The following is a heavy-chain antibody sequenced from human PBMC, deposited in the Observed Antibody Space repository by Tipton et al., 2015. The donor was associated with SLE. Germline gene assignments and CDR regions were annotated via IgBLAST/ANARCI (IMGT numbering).Heavy chain of an antibody. CDR3: ARDPNSGYYGVDY. CDR2: INHSGST. CDR1: GGSFSGYY. V-gene: IGHV4-34*01. D-gene: IGHD5-12*01. J-gene: IGHJ4*02. Sequence: TLSLTCAVYGGSFSGYYWSWIRQPPGKGLEWIGEINHSGSTNYNPSIKSRVTISVDTSKNQFSLKLSSVTAADTAVYYCARDPNSGYYGVDYWGQGTLVKVSS.